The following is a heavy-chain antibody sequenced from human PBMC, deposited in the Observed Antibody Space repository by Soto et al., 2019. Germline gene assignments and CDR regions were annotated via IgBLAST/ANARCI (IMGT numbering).Heavy chain of an antibody. CDR3: ARSGDGRGDDAFDI. CDR2: IWYDGSNK. J-gene: IGHJ3*02. V-gene: IGHV3-33*01. D-gene: IGHD3-10*01. CDR1: GFTFSSYG. Sequence: GGSLRLSCAAAGFTFSSYGMHWVRQAPGKGLEWVAVIWYDGSNKYYADSVKGRFTISRDNSKNTLYLQMNSLRAEDTAVYYCARSGDGRGDDAFDIWGQGTMVTVSS.